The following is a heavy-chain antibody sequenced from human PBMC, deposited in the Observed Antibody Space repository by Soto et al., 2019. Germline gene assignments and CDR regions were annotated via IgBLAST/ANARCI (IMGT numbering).Heavy chain of an antibody. J-gene: IGHJ4*02. CDR2: INHSGST. D-gene: IGHD4-17*01. Sequence: SETLSLTCAVYGGSFSGYYWSWIRQPPGKGLEWIGEINHSGSTNYNPSLKSRVTISVDTSKNQFSLKLSSVTAADTAVYYCARVKNTVTTNPFDYWGQGTLVTVSS. CDR1: GGSFSGYY. CDR3: ARVKNTVTTNPFDY. V-gene: IGHV4-34*01.